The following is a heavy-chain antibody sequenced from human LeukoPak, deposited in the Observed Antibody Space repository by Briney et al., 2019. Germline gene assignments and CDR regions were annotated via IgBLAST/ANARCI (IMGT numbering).Heavy chain of an antibody. CDR1: GFTFSDYY. CDR3: ARVGYDSSGRFDY. J-gene: IGHJ4*02. V-gene: IGHV3-11*04. Sequence: GGSLRLSCADPGFTFSDYYMTWLRQAPGKGVEWVSYISSSGSIIYYADSVNGGFIISRDNVKNSLYLQMNSVGDEDTAVYFCARVGYDSSGRFDYWGQGTLVTVSS. D-gene: IGHD3-22*01. CDR2: ISSSGSII.